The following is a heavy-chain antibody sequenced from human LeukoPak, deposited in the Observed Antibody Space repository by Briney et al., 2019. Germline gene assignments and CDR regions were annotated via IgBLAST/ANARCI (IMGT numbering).Heavy chain of an antibody. V-gene: IGHV4-4*07. Sequence: SETLSLTCTVSGGSTSSYYWSWIRQPAGKGLEWIGRIYTSGSTKYNPSLKSRVTMSVDTSKIQFSLKLSSVTAADTAVYYCARRVARTGIYAFDIWGQGTMVTVSS. CDR1: GGSTSSYY. CDR2: IYTSGST. CDR3: ARRVARTGIYAFDI. J-gene: IGHJ3*02. D-gene: IGHD1-1*01.